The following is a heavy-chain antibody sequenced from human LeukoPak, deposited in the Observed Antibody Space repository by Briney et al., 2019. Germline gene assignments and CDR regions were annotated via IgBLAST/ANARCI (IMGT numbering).Heavy chain of an antibody. D-gene: IGHD2-15*01. CDR2: INHSGST. J-gene: IGHJ4*02. Sequence: SETLSLTCAVYGGSFSGYYWSWIRQPPGKGLEWIGEINHSGSTNYNPSLKSRVTISVDTSKNQFSLKLSSVTAADTAVYYCARGGVGYCSGGSCYSRAFGYWGQGTLVTVSS. CDR3: ARGGVGYCSGGSCYSRAFGY. V-gene: IGHV4-34*01. CDR1: GGSFSGYY.